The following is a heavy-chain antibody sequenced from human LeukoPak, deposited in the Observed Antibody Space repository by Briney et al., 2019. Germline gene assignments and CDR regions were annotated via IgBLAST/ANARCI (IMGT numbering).Heavy chain of an antibody. J-gene: IGHJ4*02. CDR2: ISYDRSNK. Sequence: GGSLRLSCAASGFTFSGYGMHCVREAPGKGLDWGEVISYDRSNKYEAAAVKGRFTISRNNSKNTLFLQMNSMRAEDTAVYYCAKGSNRGVATIDYWGQGTLVTVSS. V-gene: IGHV3-30*18. CDR1: GFTFSGYG. CDR3: AKGSNRGVATIDY. D-gene: IGHD5-12*01.